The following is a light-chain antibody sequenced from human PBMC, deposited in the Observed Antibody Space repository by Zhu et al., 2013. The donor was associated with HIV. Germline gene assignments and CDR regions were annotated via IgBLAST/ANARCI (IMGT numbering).Light chain of an antibody. J-gene: IGLJ1*01. Sequence: QSALTQPASVSGSPGQSITISCTGTSSDVGAYNYVSWYQHHPGKAPKLMIYDVTKRPSGVSNRFSGSKSGNTASLTISGLQAEDEADYYCNSYTSLNTQLFGTGTRVTVL. V-gene: IGLV2-14*01. CDR2: DVT. CDR3: NSYTSLNTQL. CDR1: SSDVGAYNY.